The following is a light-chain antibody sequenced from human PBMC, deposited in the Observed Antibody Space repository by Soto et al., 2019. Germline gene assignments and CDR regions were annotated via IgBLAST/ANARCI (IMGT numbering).Light chain of an antibody. CDR1: SSDVGGHNY. Sequence: QSALTQSPSASGSPGQSVTISCTGTSSDVGGHNYVSWYQHHPGKAPKLIIYDNIQRSSGIPDRFSGSKSGTSATLGITGLQTGDEADYYCATWDSSLRAVVFGGGTKLTVL. CDR2: DNI. V-gene: IGLV1-51*01. CDR3: ATWDSSLRAVV. J-gene: IGLJ2*01.